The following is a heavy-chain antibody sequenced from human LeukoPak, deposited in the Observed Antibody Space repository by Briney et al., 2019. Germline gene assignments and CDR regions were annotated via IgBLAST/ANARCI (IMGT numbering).Heavy chain of an antibody. Sequence: SSETLSLTCTVSGYSISSGYYWGWIRQPPGKGLEWIGSIYHSGSTYYNPSLKSRVTISVDTSKNQFSLKLSSVTAADTAVYYCARDLGGYYYGSGSYYTPPDYWGQGTLVTVSS. V-gene: IGHV4-38-2*02. CDR1: GYSISSGYY. D-gene: IGHD3-10*01. CDR3: ARDLGGYYYGSGSYYTPPDY. J-gene: IGHJ4*02. CDR2: IYHSGST.